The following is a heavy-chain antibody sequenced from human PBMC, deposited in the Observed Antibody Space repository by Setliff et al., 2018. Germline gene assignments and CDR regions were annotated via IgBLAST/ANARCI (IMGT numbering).Heavy chain of an antibody. J-gene: IGHJ3*02. CDR2: ISSSSSYI. CDR1: GFTFSSYS. D-gene: IGHD6-13*01. V-gene: IGHV3-21*01. CDR3: ARALESSSWYVAFDI. Sequence: GESLKISCAASGFTFSSYSMNWVRQAPGKGLEWVSSISSSSSYIYYADSVKGRFTISRDNAKNSLYLQMNSLRAEDTAVYYCARALESSSWYVAFDIWGQGTMVTVSS.